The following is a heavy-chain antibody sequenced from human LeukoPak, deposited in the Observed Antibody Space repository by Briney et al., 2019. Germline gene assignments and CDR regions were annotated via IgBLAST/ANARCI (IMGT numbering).Heavy chain of an antibody. Sequence: GGSLRLSCAASGFTLSSNYMSSVRQAPGKGLEWVSVIYSGGSTYYADSVKGRFTISRDNSKNTQYLQMSRLRAEDTAVYYCARAFPSSGSYFDYWGQGTLVTVSS. V-gene: IGHV3-53*01. J-gene: IGHJ4*02. CDR1: GFTLSSNY. CDR2: IYSGGST. CDR3: ARAFPSSGSYFDY. D-gene: IGHD1-26*01.